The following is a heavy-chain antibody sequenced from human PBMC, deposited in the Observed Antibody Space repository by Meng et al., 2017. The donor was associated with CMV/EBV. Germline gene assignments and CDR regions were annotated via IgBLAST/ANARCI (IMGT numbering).Heavy chain of an antibody. Sequence: SKTLSLTCTVSGGSISSYYWSWIRQPPGKGLEWIGYIYYSGSTNYNPSLKSRVTISVDTSKNQFSLKLSSVTAADTAVYYCARDAGYYGMDVWGQGTTVTVS. CDR2: IYYSGST. V-gene: IGHV4-59*01. CDR1: GGSISSYY. J-gene: IGHJ6*02. CDR3: ARDAGYYGMDV.